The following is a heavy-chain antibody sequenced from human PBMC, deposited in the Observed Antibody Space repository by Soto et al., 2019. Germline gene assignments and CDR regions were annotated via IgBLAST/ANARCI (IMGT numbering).Heavy chain of an antibody. V-gene: IGHV4-39*01. J-gene: IGHJ4*02. D-gene: IGHD3-10*01. CDR2: IYYSGST. Sequence: SETLSLTCTVSGGSISSSSYYWGWIRQPPGKGLEWIGSIYYSGSTYYNPSLKSRVTISVDTSKNQFSLKLSSVTAADTAVYYCARFYYGSGSPTVDYWGQGTLVTVS. CDR3: ARFYYGSGSPTVDY. CDR1: GGSISSSSYY.